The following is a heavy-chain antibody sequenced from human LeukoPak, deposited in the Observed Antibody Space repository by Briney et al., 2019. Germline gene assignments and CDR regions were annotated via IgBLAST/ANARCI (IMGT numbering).Heavy chain of an antibody. D-gene: IGHD6-19*01. Sequence: SETLSLTCTISSGSINSGAYYWSWIRQHPGKGLEWIGYIYYSGSTYYNPSLESRVVMSVDTPKNQFSLKLNSVTAADTAVYYCARTHSSGWHKFYFDNWGQGTLVTVSS. CDR1: SGSINSGAYY. J-gene: IGHJ4*02. CDR3: ARTHSSGWHKFYFDN. CDR2: IYYSGST. V-gene: IGHV4-31*03.